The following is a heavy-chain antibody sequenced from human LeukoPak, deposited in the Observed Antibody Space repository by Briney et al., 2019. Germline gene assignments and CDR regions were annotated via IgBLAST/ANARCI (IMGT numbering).Heavy chain of an antibody. V-gene: IGHV3-49*03. J-gene: IGHJ4*02. Sequence: GGSLRLSCTLSGFTSGDYAMSWFRQAPGKGLEWEGFIRSKAYGGTTEYAASVKGRFTISRDDSKSIAYLQMNSLKTEDTAVYYCTRGLIGDDFWSGYYPYYFDYWGQGTLVTVSS. D-gene: IGHD3-3*01. CDR1: GFTSGDYA. CDR2: IRSKAYGGTT. CDR3: TRGLIGDDFWSGYYPYYFDY.